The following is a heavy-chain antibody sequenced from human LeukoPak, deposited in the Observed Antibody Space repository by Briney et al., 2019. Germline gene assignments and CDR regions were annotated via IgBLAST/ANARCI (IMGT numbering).Heavy chain of an antibody. CDR1: GGSFSGYY. CDR3: ARGYCSSTSCYYYYGMDV. Sequence: SETLSLTCAVYGGSFSGYYWSWIRQPPGKGLEWIGEINHSGSTNYNPSLKSRVTISVDTSKNQFSLKLSSVTAADTAVYYCARGYCSSTSCYYYYGMDVWGQATTVTVSS. V-gene: IGHV4-34*01. J-gene: IGHJ6*02. D-gene: IGHD2-2*01. CDR2: INHSGST.